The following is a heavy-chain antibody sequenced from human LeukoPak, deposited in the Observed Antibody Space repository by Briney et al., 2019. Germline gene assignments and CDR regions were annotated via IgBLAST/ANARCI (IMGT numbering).Heavy chain of an antibody. D-gene: IGHD1/OR15-1a*01. J-gene: IGHJ4*02. CDR1: GFTFSSYG. V-gene: IGHV3-33*06. CDR2: IWYDGSNK. Sequence: GGSLRLSCAASGFTFSSYGMHWVRQAPGKGLEWVAVIWYDGSNKYYADSVKGRFTISRDNSKNTLYLQMNSLRAEDTAVYYCAKDSPSRTATTEVPVDYWGQGTLVTVSS. CDR3: AKDSPSRTATTEVPVDY.